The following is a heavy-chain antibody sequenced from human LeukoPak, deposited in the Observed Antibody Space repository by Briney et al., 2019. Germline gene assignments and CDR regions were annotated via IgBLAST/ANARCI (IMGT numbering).Heavy chain of an antibody. V-gene: IGHV4-34*01. D-gene: IGHD3-3*01. CDR2: INHSGIT. Sequence: SETLSLTCAVYGGAFSGYYWSWIRQPPGKGLEWIGEINHSGITNYNPSIKSRVTISVDTSKNQFSLKLSSVTAADTAVYYCARALSVDFWSSYEGDYWGQGTLVTVSS. CDR1: GGAFSGYY. J-gene: IGHJ4*02. CDR3: ARALSVDFWSSYEGDY.